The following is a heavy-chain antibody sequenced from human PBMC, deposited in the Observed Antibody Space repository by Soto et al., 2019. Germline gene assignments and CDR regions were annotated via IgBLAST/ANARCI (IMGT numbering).Heavy chain of an antibody. D-gene: IGHD6-13*01. CDR3: ARLQAAVGHNDRTLDY. CDR2: IDPSDSYT. Sequence: GESLKISCKGSGYSFTSYWISWVRQMPGKGLEWMGRIDPSDSYTNYSPSFQGHVTISADKSISTAYLQWSSLKASDTAMYYCARLQAAVGHNDRTLDYRGQGTLVTGSS. CDR1: GYSFTSYW. J-gene: IGHJ4*02. V-gene: IGHV5-10-1*01.